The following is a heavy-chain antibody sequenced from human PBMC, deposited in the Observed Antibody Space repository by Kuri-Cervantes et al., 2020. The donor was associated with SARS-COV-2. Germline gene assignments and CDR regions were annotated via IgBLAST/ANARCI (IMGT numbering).Heavy chain of an antibody. V-gene: IGHV4-34*01. CDR1: GGSFSAYY. CDR3: ASYPTRNWGLDY. J-gene: IGHJ4*02. Sequence: SETLSLTCAVYGGSFSAYYWTWIRQPPGKGLEWIGEINHSGSTNYNPSLKSRVTISVDTSKNQFSLKLSSVTAADTAVYYCASYPTRNWGLDYWGQGTLVTVSS. CDR2: INHSGST. D-gene: IGHD7-27*01.